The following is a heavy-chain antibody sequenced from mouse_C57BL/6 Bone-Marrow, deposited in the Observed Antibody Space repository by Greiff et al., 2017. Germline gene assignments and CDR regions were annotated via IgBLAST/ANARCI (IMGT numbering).Heavy chain of an antibody. D-gene: IGHD2-3*01. CDR3: ASYDGYYVDY. CDR2: ISYDGSN. V-gene: IGHV3-6*01. J-gene: IGHJ2*01. Sequence: EVKLVESGPGLVKPSQSLSLTCSVTGYSITSGYYWNWIRQFPGNKLEWMGYISYDGSNNYNPSLKNRISITRDTSKNQFCLKLNSVTTEDTATYYCASYDGYYVDYWGQGTTLTVSS. CDR1: GYSITSGYY.